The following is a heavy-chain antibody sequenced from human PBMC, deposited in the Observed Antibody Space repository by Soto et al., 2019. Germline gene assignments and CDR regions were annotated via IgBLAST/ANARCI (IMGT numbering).Heavy chain of an antibody. Sequence: PGESRRISRQVSGERFTIHWSSRVRKLPGKGLEWMGRIDPSDSYTNYSPSFQGHVTISADKSISTAYLQWSSLKASDTAMYYCARRPYYYDSSGYYRGAFDIWGQGTMVTVSS. J-gene: IGHJ3*02. CDR1: GERFTIHW. D-gene: IGHD3-22*01. V-gene: IGHV5-10-1*01. CDR2: IDPSDSYT. CDR3: ARRPYYYDSSGYYRGAFDI.